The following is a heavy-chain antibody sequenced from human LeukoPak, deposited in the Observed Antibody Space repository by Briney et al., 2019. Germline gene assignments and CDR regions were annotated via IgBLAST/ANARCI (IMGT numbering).Heavy chain of an antibody. V-gene: IGHV3-74*01. CDR1: GFTFSSYW. D-gene: IGHD4-17*01. CDR2: INTDGSST. CDR3: AKDPTSSDYGDYAGYMDV. Sequence: GGSLRLSCAASGFTFSSYWMHWVRQAPGKGLVWVSRINTDGSSTSYADSVKGRFTISRDNAKNTLYLQMNSLRAEDTAVYYCAKDPTSSDYGDYAGYMDVWGKGTTVTVSS. J-gene: IGHJ6*03.